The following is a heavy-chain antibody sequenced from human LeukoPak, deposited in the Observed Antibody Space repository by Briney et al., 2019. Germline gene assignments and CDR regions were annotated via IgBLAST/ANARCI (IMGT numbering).Heavy chain of an antibody. Sequence: PGGSLRLSCAVSGISVSNNYMYWVRQVPGKGLEWVSVIYSGGNTYYADSVKGRFTISKDNSKNTLYLQMNSPRVEDTAVYYCARGRVLRYLDYWGQGTVVTVSS. D-gene: IGHD3-9*01. V-gene: IGHV3-53*01. CDR2: IYSGGNT. J-gene: IGHJ4*02. CDR3: ARGRVLRYLDY. CDR1: GISVSNNY.